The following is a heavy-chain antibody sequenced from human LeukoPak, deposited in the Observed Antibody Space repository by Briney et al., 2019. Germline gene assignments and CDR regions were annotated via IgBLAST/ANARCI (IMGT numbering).Heavy chain of an antibody. CDR3: ATATIDFWSGYPYYYYYMDV. CDR2: IYYSGST. J-gene: IGHJ6*03. Sequence: SETLSLTCTVSGGSISSYYWSWIRQPPGKGLEWIGYIYYSGSTNYNPSLKSRVTISVDTSKNQFSLKLSSVTAADTAVYYCATATIDFWSGYPYYYYYMDVWGKGTTVTVSS. D-gene: IGHD3-3*01. V-gene: IGHV4-59*01. CDR1: GGSISSYY.